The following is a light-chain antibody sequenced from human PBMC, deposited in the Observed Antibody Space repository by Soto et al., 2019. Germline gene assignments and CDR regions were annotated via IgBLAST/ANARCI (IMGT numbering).Light chain of an antibody. CDR1: SSDVGGYNY. V-gene: IGLV2-14*01. J-gene: IGLJ3*02. CDR3: TSYTRSNTHWV. Sequence: QSALTRPASVSGSPGQSITISCTGTSSDVGGYNYVSWYQQHPGKAPKLMIYEVSNRPSGVSNRFSGSKSGNTGSLTISGLQADDQADYHCTSYTRSNTHWVFGGGTKVTVL. CDR2: EVS.